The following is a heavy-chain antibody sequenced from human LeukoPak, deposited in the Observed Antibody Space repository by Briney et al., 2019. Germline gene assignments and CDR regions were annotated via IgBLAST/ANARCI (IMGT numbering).Heavy chain of an antibody. Sequence: SETLSLTCTVSGGSISSSSYYWGWLRQPPGKGLEWIGSIYYSGSTYYNPSLKSRVTISVDTSKNQFSLKLSSVTAADTAVYYCARVSRTDLHRVAAIDYWGQGTLVTVSS. CDR2: IYYSGST. CDR1: GGSISSSSYY. V-gene: IGHV4-39*07. J-gene: IGHJ4*02. D-gene: IGHD2-15*01. CDR3: ARVSRTDLHRVAAIDY.